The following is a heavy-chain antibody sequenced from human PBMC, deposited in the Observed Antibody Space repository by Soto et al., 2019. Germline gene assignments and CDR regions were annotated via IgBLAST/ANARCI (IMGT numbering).Heavy chain of an antibody. CDR3: ARDSSGWEFDY. J-gene: IGHJ4*02. V-gene: IGHV4-31*03. CDR2: IYYTGST. D-gene: IGHD6-19*01. CDR1: CGSISRGGYY. Sequence: PSPTRPVSCGSISRGGYYLRWVRQHPGKGLEWIGYIYYTGSTYYNPSLKSRVTISVDTSKNQFSLKLSSVTAADTAVYYCARDSSGWEFDYWGQGTLVTVSS.